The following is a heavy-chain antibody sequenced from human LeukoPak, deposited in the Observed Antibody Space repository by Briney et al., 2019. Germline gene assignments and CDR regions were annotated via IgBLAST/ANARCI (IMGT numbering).Heavy chain of an antibody. CDR3: ARAPHARSGSYYGD. D-gene: IGHD3-10*01. J-gene: IGHJ4*02. Sequence: GGSLRLSCAASGFTFSSYAMSWVRQAAGKGLEWVSVISGSGGSTYYADSVEGRFTISRDNSKNTLYLQMNSLRAEDTAVYYCARAPHARSGSYYGDWGQGTLVTVSS. CDR1: GFTFSSYA. V-gene: IGHV3-23*01. CDR2: ISGSGGST.